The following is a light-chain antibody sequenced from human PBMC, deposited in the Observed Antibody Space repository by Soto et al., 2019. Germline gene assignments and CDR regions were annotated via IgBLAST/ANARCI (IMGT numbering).Light chain of an antibody. CDR2: DVS. Sequence: QSALTQPASVSGSPGQSITISCTGTSSDVGRNNYVAWYQQHPGKTPKLIIYDVSNRTSGVSNRLSGSKSGNTASLTISGLQAEDEADYNCSSYISRKVHVFGPVTKLTVL. V-gene: IGLV2-14*03. CDR1: SSDVGRNNY. J-gene: IGLJ1*01. CDR3: SSYISRKVHV.